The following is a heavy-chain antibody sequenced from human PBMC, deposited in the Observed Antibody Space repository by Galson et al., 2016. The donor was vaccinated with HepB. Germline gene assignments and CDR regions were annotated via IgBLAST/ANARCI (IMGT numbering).Heavy chain of an antibody. Sequence: CAISGDSVSSNSATWNWIRPSPSRGLEWLGRTYYRSKWYNDYALSVKSRITINPDTSKSQFSLQLNSVTPEDTAVYYCARVRSGYSGYANPYYYGMDVWGQGTTVTVSS. CDR3: ARVRSGYSGYANPYYYGMDV. V-gene: IGHV6-1*01. D-gene: IGHD5-12*01. CDR2: TYYRSKWYN. J-gene: IGHJ6*02. CDR1: GDSVSSNSAT.